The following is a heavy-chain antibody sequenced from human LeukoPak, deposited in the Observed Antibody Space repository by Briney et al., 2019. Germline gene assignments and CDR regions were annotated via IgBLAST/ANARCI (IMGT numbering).Heavy chain of an antibody. J-gene: IGHJ4*02. V-gene: IGHV4-59*01. CDR1: GGSISSYY. CDR3: ARDASSPNYYGSGLDY. CDR2: IYYSGST. D-gene: IGHD3-10*01. Sequence: PSETLSLTCTVSGGSISSYYWSWIRQPPGKGLEWIGYIYYSGSTNYNPSLKSRVTISVDTSKNQFSLKLSSVTAADTAVYYCARDASSPNYYGSGLDYWGQGTLVTVSS.